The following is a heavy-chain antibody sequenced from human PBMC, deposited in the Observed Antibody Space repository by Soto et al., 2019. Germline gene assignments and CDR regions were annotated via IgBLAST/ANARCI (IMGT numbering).Heavy chain of an antibody. CDR3: ARTALYTYYYYGMDV. J-gene: IGHJ6*02. CDR2: IYHSGSA. V-gene: IGHV4-4*02. Sequence: SETLSLTCAVSGGSISSSNWWSWVRQPPGKGLEWIGEIYHSGSANYNPSLKSRVTISVDKSKNQFSLKLSSVTAADTAVYYCARTALYTYYYYGMDVWGQGTTVTVSS. CDR1: GGSISSSNW. D-gene: IGHD3-16*01.